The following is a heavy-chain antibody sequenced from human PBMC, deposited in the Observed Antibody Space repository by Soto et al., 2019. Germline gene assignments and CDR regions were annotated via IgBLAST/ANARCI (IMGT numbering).Heavy chain of an antibody. CDR1: GGTFSSYT. D-gene: IGHD1-26*01. Sequence: QVQLVQSGAEVKKPGSSVKVSCKASGGTFSSYTISWVRQAPGQGLEWMGRIIPILGIENYAQNFQGRVAITADKSTSTAYMELSSLRSEDTAVYFCAAGGHGAFDIWGQGTMVTVSS. J-gene: IGHJ3*02. V-gene: IGHV1-69*02. CDR2: IIPILGIE. CDR3: AAGGHGAFDI.